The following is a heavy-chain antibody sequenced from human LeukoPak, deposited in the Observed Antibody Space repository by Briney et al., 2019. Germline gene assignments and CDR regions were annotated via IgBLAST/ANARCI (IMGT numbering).Heavy chain of an antibody. CDR2: INPSGGST. D-gene: IGHD5-18*01. Sequence: ASVKVSCKASGYIFTSYYIHWVRQAPGQGLEWMGIINPSGGSTNYAQKFQGRVTMTRDMSTSTVSMELSSLRSEDTAMYYCARALPHRRLMDTTMERHWFDPWGQGTLVTVSS. CDR3: ARALPHRRLMDTTMERHWFDP. J-gene: IGHJ5*02. CDR1: GYIFTSYY. V-gene: IGHV1-46*01.